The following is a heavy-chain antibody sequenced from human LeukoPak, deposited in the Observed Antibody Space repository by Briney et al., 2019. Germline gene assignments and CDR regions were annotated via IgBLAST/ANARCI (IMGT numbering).Heavy chain of an antibody. CDR2: ISSSGITI. J-gene: IGHJ4*02. V-gene: IGHV3-48*03. Sequence: PGGSLRLSCAASGFTFSSYEMNWARQAPGKGLEWVSYISSSGITIYYADSVKGRFTISRDNAKNSLYLQMNSLRAEDTAVYYCARDYCSGGSCYEDYLGQRTLVTVSS. D-gene: IGHD2-15*01. CDR3: ARDYCSGGSCYEDY. CDR1: GFTFSSYE.